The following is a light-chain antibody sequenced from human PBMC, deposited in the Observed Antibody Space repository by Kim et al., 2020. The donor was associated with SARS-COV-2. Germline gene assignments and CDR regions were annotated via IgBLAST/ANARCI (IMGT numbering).Light chain of an antibody. V-gene: IGKV1-39*01. J-gene: IGKJ4*01. CDR2: AAS. CDR1: QSISSY. Sequence: SASVGDRVTITCRASQSISSYLNWYQQKPGKAPKLLIYAASSLQSGVPSRFSGSGSGPDFTLTISSLQPEDFATYYCPQSYSTPLTFGGGTKVEI. CDR3: PQSYSTPLT.